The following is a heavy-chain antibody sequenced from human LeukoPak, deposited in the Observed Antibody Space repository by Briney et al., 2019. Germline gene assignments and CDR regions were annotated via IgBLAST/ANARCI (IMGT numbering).Heavy chain of an antibody. D-gene: IGHD3-10*01. Sequence: PGGSLRLSCAASGFTFSSYGMHWVRQAPGKGLEWVAVISYDGSNKYYADSVKGRFTISRDNSKNTLYLQMNSLRAEDTAVYYCAREDGSGSYYYYYGMDVWGQGTTVTVSS. V-gene: IGHV3-30*03. CDR3: AREDGSGSYYYYYGMDV. CDR2: ISYDGSNK. CDR1: GFTFSSYG. J-gene: IGHJ6*02.